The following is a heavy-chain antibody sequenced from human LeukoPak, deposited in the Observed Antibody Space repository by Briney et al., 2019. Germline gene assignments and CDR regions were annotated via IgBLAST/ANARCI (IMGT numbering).Heavy chain of an antibody. Sequence: SETLSLTCSVSGGSINTYYWSCIRQPAGKGLEWIGRIHSSGSTHYNPSLKSRVTMSVDTSKNQVSLNLNSVTAADTAVYYCASSLYYYTSGAGFDYWGQGTLVTVSA. J-gene: IGHJ4*02. CDR3: ASSLYYYTSGAGFDY. CDR2: IHSSGST. CDR1: GGSINTYY. D-gene: IGHD3-10*01. V-gene: IGHV4-4*07.